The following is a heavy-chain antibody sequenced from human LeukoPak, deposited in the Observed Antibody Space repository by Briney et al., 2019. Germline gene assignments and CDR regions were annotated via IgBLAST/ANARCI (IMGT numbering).Heavy chain of an antibody. CDR2: ISSSSSYI. Sequence: GGSLRLSCAASGFTFSSYSMNWVRQAPGKGLEWVSSISSSSSYIYYADSVKGRFTISRDNAKNSLYLQMNSLRAEDTAVYYCARDRRHIVVVTALDYWGQGTLVTVSS. D-gene: IGHD2-21*02. V-gene: IGHV3-21*01. J-gene: IGHJ4*02. CDR3: ARDRRHIVVVTALDY. CDR1: GFTFSSYS.